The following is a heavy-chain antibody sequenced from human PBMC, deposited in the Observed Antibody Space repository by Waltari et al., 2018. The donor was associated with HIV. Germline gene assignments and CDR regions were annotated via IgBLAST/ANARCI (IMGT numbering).Heavy chain of an antibody. CDR1: TNSLSSNTAA. J-gene: IGHJ5*02. CDR2: TYYRSEWRF. V-gene: IGHV6-1*02. D-gene: IGHD3-16*01. CDR3: VRDSYGFDI. Sequence: QVRLQQSGPGLMKTSPTLSLTCDISTNSLSSNTAAWHWVRRSPSRGFEWLGKTYYRSEWRFDYAGSMKGRLSISVDIAMNQFSLHLTSLIPDDTATYYCVRDSYGFDIWGQGNPV.